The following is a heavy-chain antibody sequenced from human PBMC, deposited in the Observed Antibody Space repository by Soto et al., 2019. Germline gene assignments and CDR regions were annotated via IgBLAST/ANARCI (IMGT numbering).Heavy chain of an antibody. J-gene: IGHJ5*02. Sequence: QVQLVQSGAEVKKPGSSVKVSCKASGGTFSSYTISWVRQAPGQGLEWMGRIIPILGIANYAQKFQGRVTITADKSTSTAYTELSSLRSEDTAVYYCARLKGAPYENWFDPWGQGTLVTVSS. CDR1: GGTFSSYT. CDR2: IIPILGIA. CDR3: ARLKGAPYENWFDP. D-gene: IGHD3-3*01. V-gene: IGHV1-69*02.